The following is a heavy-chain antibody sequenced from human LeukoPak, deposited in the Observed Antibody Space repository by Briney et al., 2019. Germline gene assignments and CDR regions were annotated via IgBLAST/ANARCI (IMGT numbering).Heavy chain of an antibody. D-gene: IGHD6-13*01. CDR3: ARGVYSSSWYY. J-gene: IGHJ4*02. V-gene: IGHV3-30-3*01. CDR1: GFTFSSYA. CDR2: ISYDGSNK. Sequence: QPGGSLRLSCAASGFTFSSYAMHWVRQAPGKGLEWVAVISYDGSNKYYADSVKGRFTISRDNSKNTLYLQMNSLRAEDTAVYYCARGVYSSSWYYWGQGTLVTVSS.